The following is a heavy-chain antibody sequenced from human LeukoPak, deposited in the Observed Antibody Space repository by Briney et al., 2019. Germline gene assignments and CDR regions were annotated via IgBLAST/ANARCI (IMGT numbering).Heavy chain of an antibody. D-gene: IGHD5-18*01. CDR2: IFPSGGEI. V-gene: IGHV3-23*01. CDR1: GFTLSSYE. J-gene: IGHJ4*02. Sequence: LPGGSLRLSCIASGFTLSSYEMSWIRQAPGKGLEWVSSIFPSGGEIHYADSVRGRFTISRDNSKSILSLQMNSLRAEDTAIYYCATYRQVLLPFESWGQGTLVTVSS. CDR3: ATYRQVLLPFES.